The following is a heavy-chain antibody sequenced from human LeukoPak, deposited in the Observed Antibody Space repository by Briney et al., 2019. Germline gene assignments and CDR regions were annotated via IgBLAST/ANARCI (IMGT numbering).Heavy chain of an antibody. Sequence: GGSLRLSCAASGFTFSSYGMHWVRQAPGKGLEWVAFIRYDGSNKYYADSVKGRFTISRDNSKNTLYLQMNSLRAEDTAVYYCAKSDSSSWYLSLDYYYYMDVWGKGTTVTISS. CDR1: GFTFSSYG. J-gene: IGHJ6*03. V-gene: IGHV3-30*02. CDR2: IRYDGSNK. D-gene: IGHD6-13*01. CDR3: AKSDSSSWYLSLDYYYYMDV.